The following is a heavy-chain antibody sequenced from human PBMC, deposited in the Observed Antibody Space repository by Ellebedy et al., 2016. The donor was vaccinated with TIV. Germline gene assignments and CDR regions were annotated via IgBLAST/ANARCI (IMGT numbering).Heavy chain of an antibody. CDR3: ARDFVSGGMDV. CDR1: GFLVSTNY. CDR2: IYGGGTT. D-gene: IGHD5/OR15-5a*01. J-gene: IGHJ6*02. Sequence: GESLKISXAASGFLVSTNYMSWVRQAPGKGLEWVSVIYGGGTTYYADSVRGRFTISRDNSKNTLYLHMNSLRAEDTAVYFCARDFVSGGMDVWGQGTTVTVSS. V-gene: IGHV3-53*01.